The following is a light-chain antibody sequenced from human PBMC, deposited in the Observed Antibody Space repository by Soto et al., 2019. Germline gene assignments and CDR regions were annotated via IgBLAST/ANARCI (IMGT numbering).Light chain of an antibody. V-gene: IGLV2-14*01. J-gene: IGLJ1*01. CDR1: SSDVGGYTY. Sequence: QSALTQPASVSGSPGQSITISCTGTSSDVGGYTYVSWYQQHPGKAPELMIYEVSHRPSGVSNRFSGSKSGHTASLTISGLQAEDEADYYCSSYTSSSPPYVFGTGTKLTVL. CDR2: EVS. CDR3: SSYTSSSPPYV.